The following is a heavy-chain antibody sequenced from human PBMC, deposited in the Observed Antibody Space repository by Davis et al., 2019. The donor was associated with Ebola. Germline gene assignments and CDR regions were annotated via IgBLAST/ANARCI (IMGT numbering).Heavy chain of an antibody. CDR3: ARDLVTAARPSQYYYMDV. Sequence: PGGSLRLSCVASGFTFSNYWMTWVRQAPGKGLEWVANINKDGSEKHYVDSVKGRFTISRDNAKNSLYLQMSSLRADDAAVYYCARDLVTAARPSQYYYMDVWGKGTTVTVSS. CDR1: GFTFSNYW. D-gene: IGHD6-6*01. V-gene: IGHV3-7*01. CDR2: INKDGSEK. J-gene: IGHJ6*03.